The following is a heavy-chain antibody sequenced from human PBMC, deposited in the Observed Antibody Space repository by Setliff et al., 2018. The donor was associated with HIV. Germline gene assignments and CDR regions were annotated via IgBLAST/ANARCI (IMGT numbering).Heavy chain of an antibody. Sequence: ASVKVSCKASGYTFTSYGISWVRQAPGQGLEWMGWISGYNGNTNYAQKLQGRVTMTTDTSTKTAYMGVRSLRSDDTAVYYCATSDYGGNSGHFQLWGKGTTVTVSS. V-gene: IGHV1-18*01. D-gene: IGHD4-17*01. CDR1: GYTFTSYG. CDR2: ISGYNGNT. J-gene: IGHJ6*04. CDR3: ATSDYGGNSGHFQL.